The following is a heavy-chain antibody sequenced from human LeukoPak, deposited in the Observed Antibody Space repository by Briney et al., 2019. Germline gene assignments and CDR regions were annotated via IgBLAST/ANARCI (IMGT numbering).Heavy chain of an antibody. J-gene: IGHJ4*02. CDR3: ARQMGYSYGYFDY. Sequence: PGGSLRLSCAASGFTFSSYAMHWVRQAPGKGLEWVAVISYDGSNKYYADSVKGRFTISRDNSKNTLYLQMNSLRDEDTAVYYCARQMGYSYGYFDYWGQGTLVTVSS. CDR1: GFTFSSYA. V-gene: IGHV3-30*04. D-gene: IGHD5-18*01. CDR2: ISYDGSNK.